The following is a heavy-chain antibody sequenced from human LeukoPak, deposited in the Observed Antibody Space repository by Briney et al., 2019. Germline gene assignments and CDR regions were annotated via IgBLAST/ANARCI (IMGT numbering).Heavy chain of an antibody. CDR3: ARDPAAAEGY. V-gene: IGHV4-61*01. Sequence: SETLSLTCTVSGASVNGASVTTYYWSWIRQPPGKGLEWIGYIHYSGSTSYNPSLKSRVTISGDRSKNQFSLNLTSVTAADTAVYYCARDPAAAEGYWGQGTLVNVSS. CDR2: IHYSGST. CDR1: GASVNGASVTTYY. D-gene: IGHD6-13*01. J-gene: IGHJ4*02.